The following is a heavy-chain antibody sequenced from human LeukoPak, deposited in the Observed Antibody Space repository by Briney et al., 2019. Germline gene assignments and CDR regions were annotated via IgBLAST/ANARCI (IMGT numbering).Heavy chain of an antibody. Sequence: PGGSLRLSCAASGFTFSICGMHWVRHAPGKGREGVAFIRCEGSKKYYADSVKGRFTISRDNSTNTLSLEVNSLRPEDTAVYYCAKEKNNVGSYFDYWGQGALVTVSS. D-gene: IGHD2/OR15-2a*01. J-gene: IGHJ4*02. CDR1: GFTFSICG. CDR2: IRCEGSKK. CDR3: AKEKNNVGSYFDY. V-gene: IGHV3-30*02.